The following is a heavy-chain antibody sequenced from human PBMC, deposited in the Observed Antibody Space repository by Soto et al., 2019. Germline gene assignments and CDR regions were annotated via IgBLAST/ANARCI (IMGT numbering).Heavy chain of an antibody. CDR1: GYDFTSYG. CDR2: ISASNGKR. J-gene: IGHJ3*02. D-gene: IGHD2-21*01. Sequence: GQLLQSGDEVKKPGASVRVSCRDSGYDFTSYGISWVRQAPGQGLEWVSWISASNGKRDTAQKFQGRVTMTLDTSTDTAHMELGDLTSADTAVYYCARGRIVASIHDAFEIWCQGTMVAVSS. V-gene: IGHV1-18*01. CDR3: ARGRIVASIHDAFEI.